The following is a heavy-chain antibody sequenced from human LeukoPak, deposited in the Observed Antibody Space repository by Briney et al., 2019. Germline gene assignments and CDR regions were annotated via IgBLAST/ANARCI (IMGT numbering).Heavy chain of an antibody. V-gene: IGHV4-38-2*02. Sequence: SETLSLTCTVSGYSISSGYYWGWIRQPPGRGLEWIASIYYRGSTHYNPSLASLKSRVTISADTSKNQFPLKLSSVTAADTAVYYCARYREVGATVDYWGQGTLVTVSS. CDR1: GYSISSGYY. CDR2: IYYRGST. D-gene: IGHD1-26*01. CDR3: ARYREVGATVDY. J-gene: IGHJ4*02.